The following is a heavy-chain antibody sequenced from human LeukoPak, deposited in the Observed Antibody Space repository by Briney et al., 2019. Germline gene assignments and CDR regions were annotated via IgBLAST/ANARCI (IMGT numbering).Heavy chain of an antibody. CDR1: GFTFGDYA. Sequence: GRSLRLSCTASGFTFGDYAMSWFRQAPGKGLEWVGFIRSKAYGGTTEYAASVKGRFTISRDDSKSIAYLQMNSLKTEDTAVYYCTRRNWRGDLWAFDIWGQGTMVAVSS. V-gene: IGHV3-49*03. CDR3: TRRNWRGDLWAFDI. D-gene: IGHD3-3*01. CDR2: IRSKAYGGTT. J-gene: IGHJ3*02.